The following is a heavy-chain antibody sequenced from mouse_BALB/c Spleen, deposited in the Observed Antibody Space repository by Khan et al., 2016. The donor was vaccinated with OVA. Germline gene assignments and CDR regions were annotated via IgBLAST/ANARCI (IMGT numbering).Heavy chain of an antibody. J-gene: IGHJ3*01. Sequence: QVQLQQPGAELAKPGASLKMSCKASGYMFTSYWMNWVKQRPGQGLEWIGYINPSSGFTEYSQKFKDKATLTADKSSSTAYMQLSSLTSEDSAVYYCARSGYGSLAYWGQGTLVTVSA. CDR1: GYMFTSYW. D-gene: IGHD1-1*01. CDR2: INPSSGFT. CDR3: ARSGYGSLAY. V-gene: IGHV1-7*01.